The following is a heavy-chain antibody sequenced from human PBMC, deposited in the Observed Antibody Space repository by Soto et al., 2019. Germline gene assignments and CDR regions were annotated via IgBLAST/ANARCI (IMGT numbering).Heavy chain of an antibody. D-gene: IGHD2-2*01. Sequence: QVQLVESGGGVVQPGRSLRLSCAASGFTFSSYGMHWVRQAPGKGLEWVAVISYDGSNKYYADSVKGRFTISRDNSKDERYLQVDSVRGEDTAVYYGAAPSLEHQLPTPPDYWGEGTLVTVS. CDR2: ISYDGSNK. CDR1: GFTFSSYG. V-gene: IGHV3-30*03. J-gene: IGHJ4*02. CDR3: AAPSLEHQLPTPPDY.